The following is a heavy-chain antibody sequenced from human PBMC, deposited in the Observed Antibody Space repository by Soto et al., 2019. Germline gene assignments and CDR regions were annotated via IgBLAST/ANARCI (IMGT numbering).Heavy chain of an antibody. D-gene: IGHD6-13*01. J-gene: IGHJ5*02. CDR3: ARWAAAGKRSWFDP. V-gene: IGHV3-11*01. CDR1: GFTFSDYY. Sequence: GGSLRLSCAASGFTFSDYYMSWIRQAPGKGLEWVSYISSSGSTIYYADSVKGRFTISRDNAKNSLYLQMNSLRAEDTAVYYCARWAAAGKRSWFDPWGQGTLVTVSS. CDR2: ISSSGSTI.